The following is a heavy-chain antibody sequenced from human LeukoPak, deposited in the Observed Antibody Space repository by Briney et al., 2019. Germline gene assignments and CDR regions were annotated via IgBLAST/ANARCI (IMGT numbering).Heavy chain of an antibody. V-gene: IGHV3-7*01. CDR1: GFTFNSYW. CDR2: INQDGSGK. CDR3: ARGRFVGGVSDSYMDV. D-gene: IGHD2-15*01. Sequence: PGGPLRLSCAASGFTFNSYWMSWVRQAPGKGLEWVANINQDGSGKYYVDSVKGRFTISRDNAKNSLYLQMNSLRAEDTAVYYCARGRFVGGVSDSYMDVWGTGTTVTVFS. J-gene: IGHJ6*03.